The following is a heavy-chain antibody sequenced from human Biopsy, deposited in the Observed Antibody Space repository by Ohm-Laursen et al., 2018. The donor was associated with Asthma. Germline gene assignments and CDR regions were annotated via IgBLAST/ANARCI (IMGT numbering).Heavy chain of an antibody. Sequence: SVKVSCKSLGGTFNTYVIGWVRQAPGQGLEWMGGIHSVFGTTTYPQKFQDRVTITADDSPSTVYMELSSLRSEDAAVYYCARKAGSFISRTCYSLDFWGQGTLVTVSS. J-gene: IGHJ4*02. CDR3: ARKAGSFISRTCYSLDF. CDR2: IHSVFGTT. D-gene: IGHD2-15*01. V-gene: IGHV1-69*13. CDR1: GGTFNTYV.